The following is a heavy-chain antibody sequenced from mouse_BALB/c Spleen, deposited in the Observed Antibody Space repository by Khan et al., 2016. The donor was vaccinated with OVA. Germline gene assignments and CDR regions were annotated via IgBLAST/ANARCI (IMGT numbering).Heavy chain of an antibody. V-gene: IGHV1-4*01. CDR3: ARKSTRASY. CDR2: IYPSSGYT. D-gene: IGHD3-1*01. Sequence: QVQLQQSGAELVKPGASVKMSCKASGYTFTSYTMHWVKQRPGQGLEWIGYIYPSSGYTKYNQQFTDKATLTADKSSSTAYMQLSSLTSEDSAVYYCARKSTRASYWGQGTTLTVSS. J-gene: IGHJ2*01. CDR1: GYTFTSYT.